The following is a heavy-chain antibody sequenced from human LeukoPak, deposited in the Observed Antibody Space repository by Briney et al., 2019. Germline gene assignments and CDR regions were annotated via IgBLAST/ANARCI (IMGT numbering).Heavy chain of an antibody. CDR1: GGSISSSSYY. D-gene: IGHD2-2*01. J-gene: IGHJ5*02. CDR2: IYYSGST. V-gene: IGHV4-39*01. CDR3: ARLPPYSIQESYPLRIDP. Sequence: PSETLSLTCTVSGGSISSSSYYWGWIRQPPGKGLEWIGSIYYSGSTYYNPSLKSRVTISVDTSKNQFSLKLSSVTAADTAVYYCARLPPYSIQESYPLRIDPWGQGTLVTVSS.